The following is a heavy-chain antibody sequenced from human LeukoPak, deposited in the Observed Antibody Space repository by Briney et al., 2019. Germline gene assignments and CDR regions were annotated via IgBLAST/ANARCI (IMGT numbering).Heavy chain of an antibody. J-gene: IGHJ4*02. D-gene: IGHD3-10*01. V-gene: IGHV3-53*01. Sequence: GGSLRLSCAASGFTVSSNYMGWGRQAPGKRLEWVSVVSGSGFSTFYADSVKGRFTNSRDNSKNTVYLHMNSLRAEDTAMYYCAKGGYYSGSGSHNYFDYWGQGTLVTVS. CDR3: AKGGYYSGSGSHNYFDY. CDR1: GFTVSSNY. CDR2: VSGSGFST.